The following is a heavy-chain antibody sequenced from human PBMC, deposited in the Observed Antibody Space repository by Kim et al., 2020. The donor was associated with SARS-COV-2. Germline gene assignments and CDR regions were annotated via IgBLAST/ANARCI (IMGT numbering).Heavy chain of an antibody. CDR1: GGSISSSSYY. CDR2: IYYSGST. D-gene: IGHD3-22*01. J-gene: IGHJ2*01. V-gene: IGHV4-39*07. CDR3: ARVGGLLPPYWYFDL. Sequence: SETLSLTCTVSGGSISSSSYYWGWIRQPPGKGLEWIGSIYYSGSTYYNPSLKSRVTISVDTSNNQFSLKLSSVTAADTAVYYCARVGGLLPPYWYFDLWGRGTLVTVSS.